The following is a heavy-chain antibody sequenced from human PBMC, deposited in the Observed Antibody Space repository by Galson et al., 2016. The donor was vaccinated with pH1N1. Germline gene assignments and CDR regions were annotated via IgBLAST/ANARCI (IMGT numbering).Heavy chain of an antibody. V-gene: IGHV4-38-2*01. D-gene: IGHD3-22*01. CDR2: IYHSGTT. CDR1: GYSIRNGYF. Sequence: ETLSLTCAVSGYSIRNGYFWGWIRQPPGQGLEWIGIIYHSGTTYYNPSLESRVTISVDTSKNQFSLKVASVTAADTAVYYCARHPRYYDSSGYYFDYWGQGILVTVSS. J-gene: IGHJ4*02. CDR3: ARHPRYYDSSGYYFDY.